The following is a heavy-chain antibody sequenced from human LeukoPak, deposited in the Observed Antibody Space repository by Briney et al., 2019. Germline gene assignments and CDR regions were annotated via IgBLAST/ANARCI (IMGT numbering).Heavy chain of an antibody. J-gene: IGHJ4*02. CDR2: ISAYNGNT. Sequence: ASVKVSCKASGYTFTSYGISWVRQAPGQGLEWMGWISAYNGNTNYAQKLQGRVTMTPDTSTSTAYMELRGLRSDDTAVYYCARALKYSSGWYFDYWGQGTLVTVSS. V-gene: IGHV1-18*04. CDR3: ARALKYSSGWYFDY. CDR1: GYTFTSYG. D-gene: IGHD6-19*01.